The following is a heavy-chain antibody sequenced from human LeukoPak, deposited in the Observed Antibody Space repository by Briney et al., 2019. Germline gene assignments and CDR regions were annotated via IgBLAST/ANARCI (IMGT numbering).Heavy chain of an antibody. CDR2: INPNSGGT. CDR3: ALLAASGTDY. D-gene: IGHD6-13*01. CDR1: GYTFTGHY. Sequence: PGASVKVSCKASGYTFTGHYTHWVRQAPGQGLEWMGWINPNSGGTNYAQKFHGRVTMTRDTSISTAYMELNRLKSDDTAVYYCALLAASGTDYWGQGTLVTVSS. J-gene: IGHJ4*02. V-gene: IGHV1-2*02.